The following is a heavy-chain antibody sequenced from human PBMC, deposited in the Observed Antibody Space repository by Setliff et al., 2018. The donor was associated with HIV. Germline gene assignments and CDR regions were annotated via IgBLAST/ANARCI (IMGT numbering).Heavy chain of an antibody. CDR1: GESFSTYF. D-gene: IGHD2-8*01. V-gene: IGHV4-34*01. CDR3: ATGLIMAPDY. Sequence: PSETLSLTCAVYGESFSTYFWNWIRQPPGKGLEWIGQINHSGNNNYNPSLKSRVTISMGTSRNQFSLKLRSVTAADTAVYYCATGLIMAPDYWGQGSLVTVSS. CDR2: INHSGNN. J-gene: IGHJ4*02.